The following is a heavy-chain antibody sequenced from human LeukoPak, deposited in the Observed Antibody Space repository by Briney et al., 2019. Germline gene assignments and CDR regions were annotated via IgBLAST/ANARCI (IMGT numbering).Heavy chain of an antibody. D-gene: IGHD2-15*01. V-gene: IGHV4-61*02. CDR2: IYTSGST. Sequence: SETLSLTCTVSGGSISSGSYYWSWIRQPAGKGLEWIGRIYTSGSTNYNPSLKSRVTISVDTSKNQFSLKLSSVTAADTAVSYCARTNKPEVAATEGYFDYWGQGTLVTVSS. CDR1: GGSISSGSYY. J-gene: IGHJ4*02. CDR3: ARTNKPEVAATEGYFDY.